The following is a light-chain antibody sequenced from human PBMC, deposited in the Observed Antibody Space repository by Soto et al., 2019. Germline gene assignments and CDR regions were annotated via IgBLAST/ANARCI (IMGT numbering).Light chain of an antibody. J-gene: IGKJ4*01. CDR1: QSVSN. CDR2: HIS. Sequence: EIVLTQSPATLSLSPGERATLSCRASQSVSNLAWYQHKPGQAPRLLIYHISDRATGIPARFSGSGSGTDFTLTISSLEPEDFAVSYCQQYRSWLRSVGGGTKVEIK. CDR3: QQYRSWLRS. V-gene: IGKV3-11*01.